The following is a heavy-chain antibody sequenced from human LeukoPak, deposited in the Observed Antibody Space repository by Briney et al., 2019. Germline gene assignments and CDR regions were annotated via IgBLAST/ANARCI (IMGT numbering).Heavy chain of an antibody. CDR2: IRYDGSNK. D-gene: IGHD5-18*01. CDR3: AKGYGGDFDY. V-gene: IGHV3-30*02. CDR1: GFTFSTYD. Sequence: GGSLRLSGAASGFTFSTYDMHWVRQAPGKGLEWVAFIRYDGSNKYYVDSVKGRFTISRDNSKNTLYLQMNSLRAEDTAVYYCAKGYGGDFDYWGQGTLVTVPS. J-gene: IGHJ4*02.